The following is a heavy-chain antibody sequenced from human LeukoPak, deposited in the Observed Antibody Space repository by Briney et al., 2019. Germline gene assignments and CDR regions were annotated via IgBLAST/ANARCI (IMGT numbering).Heavy chain of an antibody. V-gene: IGHV4-34*01. Sequence: PSETLSLTCAVYGGSFSGYYWSWIRQPPGKGLEWIGEINHSGSTNYNPSLKSRVTISADTSKNQISLKLSSVTAADTAVYYCARLRGYSYAGVYWGQGSLVTVSS. CDR1: GGSFSGYY. D-gene: IGHD5-18*01. J-gene: IGHJ4*02. CDR2: INHSGST. CDR3: ARLRGYSYAGVY.